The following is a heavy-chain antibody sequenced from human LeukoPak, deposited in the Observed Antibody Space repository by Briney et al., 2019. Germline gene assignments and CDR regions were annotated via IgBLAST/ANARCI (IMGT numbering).Heavy chain of an antibody. J-gene: IGHJ3*02. V-gene: IGHV3-74*01. Sequence: QPGGSLRLSCEGSGVTFTNYWMHWVRRAPGKGLVWVSSIRSDGNDMAYADSVRGRFTISRDNAKNMLYLQVNSLRVEDTAIYYCAKGAAYYYDSSGYLGAFDIWGQGTMVTVSS. CDR2: IRSDGNDM. CDR1: GVTFTNYW. D-gene: IGHD3-22*01. CDR3: AKGAAYYYDSSGYLGAFDI.